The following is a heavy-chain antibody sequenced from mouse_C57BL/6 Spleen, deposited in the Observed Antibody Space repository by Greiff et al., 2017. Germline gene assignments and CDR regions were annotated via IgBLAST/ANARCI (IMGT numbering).Heavy chain of an antibody. V-gene: IGHV6-6*01. Sequence: EVHLVESGGGLVQPGGSMKLSCAASGFTFSDAWMDWVRQSPEKGLEWVAEIRNKANNHATYYAESVKGRFTISRDDSKSSVYLQMNSLRAEDTGIYYCTRRDYYGSPSYWYFDVWGTGTTVTVSS. J-gene: IGHJ1*03. D-gene: IGHD1-1*01. CDR2: IRNKANNHAT. CDR1: GFTFSDAW. CDR3: TRRDYYGSPSYWYFDV.